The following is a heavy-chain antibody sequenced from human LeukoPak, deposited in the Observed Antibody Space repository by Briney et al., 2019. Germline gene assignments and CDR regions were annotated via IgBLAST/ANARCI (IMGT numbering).Heavy chain of an antibody. Sequence: PGGSLRLSCAASEFTFSSYSMNWVRQAPGKGLEWVSYISSSSSTIYYADSVKGRFTISRDNAKNSLYLQMNSLRAEDTAVYYCARDSDFWSGYYWFDPWGQGTLVTVSS. V-gene: IGHV3-48*01. CDR1: EFTFSSYS. CDR2: ISSSSSTI. D-gene: IGHD3-3*01. CDR3: ARDSDFWSGYYWFDP. J-gene: IGHJ5*02.